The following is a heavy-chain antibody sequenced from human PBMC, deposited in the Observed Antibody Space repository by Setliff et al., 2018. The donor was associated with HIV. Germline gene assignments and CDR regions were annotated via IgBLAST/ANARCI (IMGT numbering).Heavy chain of an antibody. Sequence: SETLSLTCHVSGDSTISSRTFWGWIRQPPGKGLEWIGNIHSSGSTYYNSSLKSRVFISVDLSINQFSLKLHSVTAADTAVYYCASGEDSGTYGEPYDSWGQGALVTVSS. V-gene: IGHV4-39*01. CDR2: IHSSGST. J-gene: IGHJ4*02. D-gene: IGHD1-26*01. CDR1: GDSTISSRTF. CDR3: ASGEDSGTYGEPYDS.